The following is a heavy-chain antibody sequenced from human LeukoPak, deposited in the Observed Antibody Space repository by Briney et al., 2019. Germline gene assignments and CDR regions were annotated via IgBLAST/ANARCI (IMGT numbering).Heavy chain of an antibody. D-gene: IGHD1-26*01. CDR2: IYSSGNT. Sequence: PSETLSLTCIVSGDSISNYYWTWIRQSAGKGLEWIARIYSSGNTNYNPSLKSRVTMSIDTDNNQFSLKLSSVTAADTAVYYCAKVGREVRGDAFDIWGQGTMVTVSS. V-gene: IGHV4-4*07. CDR3: AKVGREVRGDAFDI. CDR1: GDSISNYY. J-gene: IGHJ3*02.